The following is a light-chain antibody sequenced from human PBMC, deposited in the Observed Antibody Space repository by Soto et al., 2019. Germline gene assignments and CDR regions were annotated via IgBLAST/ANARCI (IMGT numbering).Light chain of an antibody. CDR3: SSYTRSSTNYV. V-gene: IGLV2-14*03. CDR2: DIS. CDR1: NSHVGVYNY. J-gene: IGLJ1*01. Sequence: VPTHPASVTVSPDQSITISRTVINSHVGVYNYVSWYQHHPCKAPKLMIYDISIRPSGICKRLSGYKSGNTACMTISGLQAEDEADYFCSSYTRSSTNYVFGTGKKVPV.